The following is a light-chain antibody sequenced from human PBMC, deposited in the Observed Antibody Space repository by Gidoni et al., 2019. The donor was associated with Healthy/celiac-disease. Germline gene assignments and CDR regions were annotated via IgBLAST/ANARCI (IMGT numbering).Light chain of an antibody. J-gene: IGLJ3*02. Sequence: QSVLTQPPSASGTPGLRVTISCSGSNSNIGRDYVYWYQQLPGTAPKLLRYKNNQRPKGVPDRFSGSKSGTSASLAISGLRCEDEADYYCEAWDDSLSGWVFGGGTKLTVL. CDR3: EAWDDSLSGWV. V-gene: IGLV1-47*01. CDR1: NSNIGRDY. CDR2: KNN.